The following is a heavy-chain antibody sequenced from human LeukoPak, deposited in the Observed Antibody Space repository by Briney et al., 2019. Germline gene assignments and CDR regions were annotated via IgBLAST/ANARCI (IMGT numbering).Heavy chain of an antibody. J-gene: IGHJ5*02. CDR1: GYTFTGYY. CDR2: INPNSGGT. Sequence: ASVKVSCKASGYTFTGYYMHWVRQAPGQGLEWMGWINPNSGGTNYAQKFQGRVTMTRDTSISTAYMELSRLRSDDTAVYYCAREAYYYDSSGYHSWFDPWGQGTLVTVSS. V-gene: IGHV1-2*02. D-gene: IGHD3-22*01. CDR3: AREAYYYDSSGYHSWFDP.